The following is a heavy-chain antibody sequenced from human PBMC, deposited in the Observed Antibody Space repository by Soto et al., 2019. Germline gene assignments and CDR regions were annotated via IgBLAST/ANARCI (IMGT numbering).Heavy chain of an antibody. Sequence: PGGSLRLSCAASGFTFRSFTMNWVRQAPGKGLEWVSTISSNSAYIYYTDALRGRFTISRDNAKNSLHLQMNSLRAEDTAVYYCTRDASQYSTARGGFDPWGPGTLVTVSS. J-gene: IGHJ5*02. CDR3: TRDASQYSTARGGFDP. D-gene: IGHD5-18*01. V-gene: IGHV3-21*01. CDR1: GFTFRSFT. CDR2: ISSNSAYI.